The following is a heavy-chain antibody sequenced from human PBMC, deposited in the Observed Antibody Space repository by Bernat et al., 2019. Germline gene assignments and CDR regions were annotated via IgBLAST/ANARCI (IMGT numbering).Heavy chain of an antibody. Sequence: QVQLVESGGGVVQPGRSLRLSCAASGFTFSSYAMLWVRQAPGKGLEWVAVISYDGSNKYYADSVKGRFTISRDNSKNTLYLQMNGLRAEDTAVYYCARVGVQAAGWDYYYGMDVWGQGTTVTVSS. V-gene: IGHV3-30-3*01. CDR3: ARVGVQAAGWDYYYGMDV. D-gene: IGHD6-13*01. CDR2: ISYDGSNK. CDR1: GFTFSSYA. J-gene: IGHJ6*02.